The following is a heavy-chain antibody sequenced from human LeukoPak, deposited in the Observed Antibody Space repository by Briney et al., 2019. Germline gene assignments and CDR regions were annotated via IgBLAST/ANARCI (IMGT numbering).Heavy chain of an antibody. CDR2: IYTGGST. CDR3: TRIHRATLNYFDS. CDR1: GFTVSSDY. Sequence: GGSLRLSCAGSGFTVSSDYMSWVRQAPGKGLEWVSIIYTGGSTYYADSVKGRFTISRDNSKNKLFLQMNSPRTEDTAVYYCTRIHRATLNYFDSWGQGTLVTVSS. J-gene: IGHJ4*02. V-gene: IGHV3-53*05.